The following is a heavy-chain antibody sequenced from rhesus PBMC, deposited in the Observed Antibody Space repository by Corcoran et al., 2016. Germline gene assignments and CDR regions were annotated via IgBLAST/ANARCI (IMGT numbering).Heavy chain of an antibody. D-gene: IGHD6-25*01. CDR1: GYSISSGYG. CDR2: ISYSGST. CDR3: ARALYSGSWGTYYFDY. V-gene: IGHV4-122*02. Sequence: QLQLQESGPGLVKPSETLSLTCAVSGYSISSGYGWSWIRQPPGKGLEWIWYISYSGSTSYNPSLKSRVTISRDTSKNQFSLKLSSVTAADTAVYYCARALYSGSWGTYYFDYWGQGVLVTVSS. J-gene: IGHJ4*01.